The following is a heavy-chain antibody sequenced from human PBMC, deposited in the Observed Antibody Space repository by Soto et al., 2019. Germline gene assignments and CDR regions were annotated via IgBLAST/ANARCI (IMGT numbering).Heavy chain of an antibody. D-gene: IGHD3-10*01. CDR2: ISAYNGNT. CDR3: ARDKGELTNYYGMDV. V-gene: IGHV1-18*04. J-gene: IGHJ6*02. CDR1: GYTFTSYG. Sequence: QVQLVQSGAEVKKPGASVKVSCKASGYTFTSYGISWVRQAPGLGLEWMGWISAYNGNTNYAQKLQGRVTMTTDTSTSTAYMALRSLRSDDTAVYYCARDKGELTNYYGMDVWGQGTTVTVSS.